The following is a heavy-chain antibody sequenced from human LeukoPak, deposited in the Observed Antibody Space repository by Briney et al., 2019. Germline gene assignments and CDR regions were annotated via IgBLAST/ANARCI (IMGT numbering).Heavy chain of an antibody. J-gene: IGHJ4*02. Sequence: PSETLSLTCAVSGYSIRSSNWWGWIRQPPGKGLEWIGYIYYDGSIFYNPSLRSRVTMSVDTSKNQFSLRLSSVTAADTAVYYCARSGHRRYYYASGPDYWGQGTLVTVSS. CDR1: GYSIRSSNW. D-gene: IGHD3-10*01. CDR2: IYYDGSI. V-gene: IGHV4-28*05. CDR3: ARSGHRRYYYASGPDY.